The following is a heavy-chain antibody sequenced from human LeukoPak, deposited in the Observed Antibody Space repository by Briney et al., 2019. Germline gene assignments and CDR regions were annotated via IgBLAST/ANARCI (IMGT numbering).Heavy chain of an antibody. Sequence: PSQTLSLTCTVSGGSISSGDYYWSWIRQPPGKGLEWIGYIYYSGSTYYNPSLKSRVTISVDTSKNQFSLKLSSVTAADTAVYYCARGDYDILTGREHFDYWGQGTLVTVSS. CDR1: GGSISSGDYY. D-gene: IGHD3-9*01. CDR2: IYYSGST. V-gene: IGHV4-30-4*08. J-gene: IGHJ4*02. CDR3: ARGDYDILTGREHFDY.